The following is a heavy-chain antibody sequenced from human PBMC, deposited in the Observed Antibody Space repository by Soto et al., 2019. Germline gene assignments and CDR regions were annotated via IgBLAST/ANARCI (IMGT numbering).Heavy chain of an antibody. J-gene: IGHJ4*02. V-gene: IGHV1-46*01. D-gene: IGHD6-6*01. CDR1: GYTFTEYY. Sequence: ASVKVSCKASGYTFTEYYMHWVRQAPGQGLEGMGMINPSGDTRSYAQKFEGRVTPTRDTSTSTVSMQSSSLISQDPAAYSCASGPNPYCTSSLDYWGQGTLVTVSS. CDR2: INPSGDTR. CDR3: ASGPNPYCTSSLDY.